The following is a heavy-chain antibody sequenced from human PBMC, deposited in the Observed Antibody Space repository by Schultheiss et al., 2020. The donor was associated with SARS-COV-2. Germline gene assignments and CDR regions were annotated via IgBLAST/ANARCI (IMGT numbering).Heavy chain of an antibody. CDR3: ATYYSSYFDD. D-gene: IGHD3-10*01. CDR1: GFTFSSYA. J-gene: IGHJ4*02. CDR2: ISYDGSNK. Sequence: GGSLRLSCAASGFTFSSYAMHWVRQAPGKGLEWVALISYDGSNKYYADSVKGRFTISRDNAKNSLYLQMNSLRAEDTAVYYCATYYSSYFDDWGQGTLVTVSS. V-gene: IGHV3-30*01.